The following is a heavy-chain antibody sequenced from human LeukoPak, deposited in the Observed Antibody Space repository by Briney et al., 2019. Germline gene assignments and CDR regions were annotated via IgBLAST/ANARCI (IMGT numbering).Heavy chain of an antibody. CDR3: ARGGSYGDYYFDY. D-gene: IGHD4-17*01. Sequence: GGSLRLSCTASGFTFGDYAMSWFRQAPGKGLEWVSAISGSGGSTYYADSVKGRFTISRDNSKNTLYLQMNSLRAEDTAVYYCARGGSYGDYYFDYWGQGILVTVSS. CDR2: ISGSGGST. J-gene: IGHJ4*02. CDR1: GFTFGDYA. V-gene: IGHV3-23*01.